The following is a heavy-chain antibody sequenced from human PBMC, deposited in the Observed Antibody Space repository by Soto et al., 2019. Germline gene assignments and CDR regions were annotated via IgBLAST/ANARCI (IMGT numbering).Heavy chain of an antibody. Sequence: PSEILSLTGIVSGDSLTTNDWNWIRQPAGKGLMWIGRMSIRGSTVYNPSLKSRVTMSLDTSKNQFSMKRSSVTAADTAVYYCASSIAAAQGDSYYGMDVWGQGTTVTVSS. D-gene: IGHD6-13*01. CDR3: ASSIAAAQGDSYYGMDV. CDR2: MSIRGST. CDR1: GDSLTTND. J-gene: IGHJ6*02. V-gene: IGHV4-4*07.